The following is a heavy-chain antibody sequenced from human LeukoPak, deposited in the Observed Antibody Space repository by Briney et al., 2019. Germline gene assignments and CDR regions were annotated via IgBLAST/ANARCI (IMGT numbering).Heavy chain of an antibody. D-gene: IGHD1-26*01. V-gene: IGHV3-33*01. CDR1: GFTFSSYG. Sequence: GGSLRLSCAASGFTFSSYGMHWVRQAPGKGLEWVAVIWYDGSNKYYADSVKGRFTISRDNSKNTLYLQMNSLRAEDTAVYYCARDHRGSYGDYYYYYGMDVWGQGTTVTVSS. CDR3: ARDHRGSYGDYYYYYGMDV. J-gene: IGHJ6*02. CDR2: IWYDGSNK.